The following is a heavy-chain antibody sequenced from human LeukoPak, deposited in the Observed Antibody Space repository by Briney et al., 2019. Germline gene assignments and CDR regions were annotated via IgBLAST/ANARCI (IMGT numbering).Heavy chain of an antibody. V-gene: IGHV4-34*01. Sequence: SETLSLTCAVYGGSFSGYYWSWIRQPPGKGLEWIGEINHSGSTNYNPSLKSRVTISVDTSKNQFSLKLSSVTAADTAVYYCARGRRYYDSSGYYLLDAFDIWGQGTIVTVSS. J-gene: IGHJ3*02. CDR1: GGSFSGYY. D-gene: IGHD3-22*01. CDR3: ARGRRYYDSSGYYLLDAFDI. CDR2: INHSGST.